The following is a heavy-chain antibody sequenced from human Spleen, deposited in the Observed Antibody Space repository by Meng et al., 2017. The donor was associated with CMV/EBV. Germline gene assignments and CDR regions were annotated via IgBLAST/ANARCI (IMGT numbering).Heavy chain of an antibody. CDR2: INHSGST. CDR3: ARARDLEWELSLLFDY. J-gene: IGHJ4*02. D-gene: IGHD3-3*01. Sequence: SETLSLTCAVYGGSFSGYYWSWIRQPPGKGLEWIGEINHSGSTNYNPSLKSRVTISVDTSKNQFSLKLSSVTAADTAVYYCARARDLEWELSLLFDYWGQGTLVTVSS. V-gene: IGHV4-34*01. CDR1: GGSFSGYY.